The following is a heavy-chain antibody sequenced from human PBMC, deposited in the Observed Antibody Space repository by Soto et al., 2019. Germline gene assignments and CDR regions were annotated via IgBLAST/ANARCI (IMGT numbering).Heavy chain of an antibody. V-gene: IGHV3-74*01. D-gene: IGHD5-18*01. CDR3: ARDRRYSYGSAVCDY. J-gene: IGHJ4*02. CDR2: INSDGSST. CDR1: GFTFSIYW. Sequence: GGPRVLCSSASGFTFSIYWVQWVRQAPGKGLVWVSRINSDGSSTSYADSVKGRFTISRDNAKNTLYLQMNSLRAEDTAVYYCARDRRYSYGSAVCDYWGQGTLVTVSS.